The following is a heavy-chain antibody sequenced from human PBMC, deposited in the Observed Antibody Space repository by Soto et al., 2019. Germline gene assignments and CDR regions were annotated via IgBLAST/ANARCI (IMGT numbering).Heavy chain of an antibody. J-gene: IGHJ5*02. CDR2: IYYSGST. CDR1: GGSISSGDYY. V-gene: IGHV4-30-4*01. Sequence: PSETLSLTCTVSGGSISSGDYYWSWIRQPPGKGLEWIGYIYYSGSTYYNPSLKSRVTISVDKSKNQFSLKLSSVTAADTAVYYCARVSVRRGSLEPDKGSWFDPWGQGTLVTVSS. CDR3: ARVSVRRGSLEPDKGSWFDP. D-gene: IGHD1-1*01.